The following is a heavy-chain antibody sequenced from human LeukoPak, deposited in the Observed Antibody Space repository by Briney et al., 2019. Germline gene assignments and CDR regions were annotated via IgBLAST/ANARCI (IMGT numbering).Heavy chain of an antibody. Sequence: ASVKVSCKASGGTFSSYAISWVRQAPGQGLEWMGIINPSGGSTSYAQKFQGRVTMTRDMSTSTVYMELSSLRSEDTAVYYCARGEQLVRAFDIWGQGTMVTVSS. J-gene: IGHJ3*02. CDR1: GGTFSSYA. CDR3: ARGEQLVRAFDI. V-gene: IGHV1-46*01. D-gene: IGHD6-13*01. CDR2: INPSGGST.